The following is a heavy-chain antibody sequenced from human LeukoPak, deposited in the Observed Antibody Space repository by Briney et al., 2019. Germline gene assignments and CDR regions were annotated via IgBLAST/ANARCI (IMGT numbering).Heavy chain of an antibody. J-gene: IGHJ4*02. CDR2: IRYDGSNK. Sequence: PGGSLRLSCAASGFTVSSNYMSWVRQAPGKGLEWVAFIRYDGSNKYYADSVKGRFTISRDNSKNTLYLQMNSLRAEDTAVYYCAKDHRPSTVTTIPATMGHWGQGTLVTVSS. V-gene: IGHV3-30*02. D-gene: IGHD4-17*01. CDR1: GFTVSSNY. CDR3: AKDHRPSTVTTIPATMGH.